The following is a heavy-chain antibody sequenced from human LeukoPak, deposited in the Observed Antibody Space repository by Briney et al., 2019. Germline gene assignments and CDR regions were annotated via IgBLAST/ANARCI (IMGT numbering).Heavy chain of an antibody. V-gene: IGHV3-7*01. CDR3: ARDRWGYSYGGD. D-gene: IGHD5-18*01. J-gene: IGHJ4*02. CDR2: IKEDGRQK. Sequence: GGSLRLSCAASGFTFSSYWMSWVRQAPGKGLEWVANIKEDGRQKYYVDSVKGRFTISRDNVKNSLYLQMNRLRVEDAAVYYCARDRWGYSYGGDWGQGTLVTVSS. CDR1: GFTFSSYW.